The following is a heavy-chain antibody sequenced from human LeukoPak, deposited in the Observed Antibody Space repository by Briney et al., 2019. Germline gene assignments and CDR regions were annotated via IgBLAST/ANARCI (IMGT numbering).Heavy chain of an antibody. V-gene: IGHV4-59*01. J-gene: IGHJ4*02. Sequence: SETLSLTCTVSGGSISSYYWSWIWQPPGKGLGWIGYIYYSGSTNYNPSLKSRVTISVDTSKNQFSLKLSSVTAADTAVYYCARGDPTFDYWGQGTLVTVSS. CDR1: GGSISSYY. CDR3: ARGDPTFDY. CDR2: IYYSGST.